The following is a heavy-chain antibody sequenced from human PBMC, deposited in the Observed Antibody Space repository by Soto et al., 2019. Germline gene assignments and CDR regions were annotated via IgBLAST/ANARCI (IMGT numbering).Heavy chain of an antibody. V-gene: IGHV3-33*01. CDR1: GFTFSSYG. D-gene: IGHD6-19*01. CDR2: IWYDGSNK. Sequence: PGGSLRLSCAASGFTFSSYGMHWVRQAPGKGLEWVAVIWYDGSNKYYADSVKGRFTISRDNSKNTLYLQMNSLRAEDTAVYYCARLYTKGWYFPGVEYWGQGTLVTVSS. CDR3: ARLYTKGWYFPGVEY. J-gene: IGHJ4*01.